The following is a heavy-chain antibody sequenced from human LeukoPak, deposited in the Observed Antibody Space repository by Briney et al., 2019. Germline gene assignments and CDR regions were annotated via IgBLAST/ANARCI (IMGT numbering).Heavy chain of an antibody. J-gene: IGHJ3*01. CDR3: AREGHTSGYCGDFDV. CDR2: MSYDGFSK. D-gene: IGHD5-18*01. CDR1: GFTFSSYW. Sequence: GGSLRLSCAASGFTFSSYWMNWARKAPGKGLEWVSAMSYDGFSKYYADSTKGRFTISRDEFKATVFLQMKSLRPEDTAVYYCAREGHTSGYCGDFDVWGQGTTVVVSS. V-gene: IGHV3-30-3*01.